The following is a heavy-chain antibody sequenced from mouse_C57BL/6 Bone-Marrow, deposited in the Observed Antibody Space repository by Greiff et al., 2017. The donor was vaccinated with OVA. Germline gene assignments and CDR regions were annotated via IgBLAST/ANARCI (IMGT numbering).Heavy chain of an antibody. J-gene: IGHJ3*01. D-gene: IGHD2-3*01. Sequence: VQLVESGAELVRPGASVKLSCKASGYTFTDYYINWVKQRPGQGLEWIARIYPGSGNTYYNEKFKGKATLTAEKSSSTAYMQLSSLTSEDSAVYFCATGAGYSPFAYWGQGTLVTVSA. V-gene: IGHV1-76*01. CDR1: GYTFTDYY. CDR3: ATGAGYSPFAY. CDR2: IYPGSGNT.